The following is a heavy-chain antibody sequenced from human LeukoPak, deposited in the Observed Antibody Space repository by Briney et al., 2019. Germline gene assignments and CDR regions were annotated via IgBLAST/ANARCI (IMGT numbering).Heavy chain of an antibody. CDR1: GYIFTSYD. V-gene: IGHV1-2*02. CDR2: INPNSGGT. D-gene: IGHD3-3*01. J-gene: IGHJ4*02. CDR3: ATPRAQETIFGVPCPDY. Sequence: GASVKVSCKASGYIFTSYDINWVRQAPGQGLEWMGWINPNSGGTNYAQKFQGRVTMTRDTSISTAYMELSRLRSDDTAVYYCATPRAQETIFGVPCPDYWGQGTLVTVSS.